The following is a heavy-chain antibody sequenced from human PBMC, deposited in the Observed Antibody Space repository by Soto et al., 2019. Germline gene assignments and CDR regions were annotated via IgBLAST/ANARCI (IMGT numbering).Heavy chain of an antibody. V-gene: IGHV4-34*01. CDR1: GGSFSGYY. CDR2: INHSGST. D-gene: IGHD1-26*01. Sequence: SETLSLTCAVYGGSFSGYYWSWIRQPPGKGLEWIGEINHSGSTNYNPSLKSRVTISVDTSKNQFSLKLSSVTAADTAVYYCARERKGSPPWAFDIWGQGTMVTVSS. J-gene: IGHJ3*02. CDR3: ARERKGSPPWAFDI.